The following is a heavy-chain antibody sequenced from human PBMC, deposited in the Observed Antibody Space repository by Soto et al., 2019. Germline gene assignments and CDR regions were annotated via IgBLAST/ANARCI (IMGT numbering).Heavy chain of an antibody. CDR1: GFTFSSYS. CDR2: ISSSSSTI. CDR3: ARDDPPLLVGELLYAYYYGMDV. J-gene: IGHJ6*02. Sequence: EVQLVESGGGLVQPGGSLRLSCAASGFTFSSYSMNWVRQAPGKGLEWVSYISSSSSTIYYADSVKGRFTISRDNAKNSLYLQMNSLRDEDTAVYYCARDDPPLLVGELLYAYYYGMDVWGQGTTVTVSS. V-gene: IGHV3-48*02. D-gene: IGHD3-10*01.